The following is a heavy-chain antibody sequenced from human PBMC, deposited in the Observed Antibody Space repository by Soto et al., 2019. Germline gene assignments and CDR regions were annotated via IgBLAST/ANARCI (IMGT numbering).Heavy chain of an antibody. CDR2: TYHSGNP. J-gene: IGHJ4*02. CDR3: TRGLFSGSSYSGSWYYFDS. V-gene: IGHV4-30-2*01. Sequence: SETLSLTCAVSGDTISTGGYSWAWIRQPPGKALEWIGHTYHSGNPYYNPSLKSRVIISVDRSKNQFSLELSSVTAADTAVYYCTRGLFSGSSYSGSWYYFDSWGQGTMVTV. CDR1: GDTISTGGYS. D-gene: IGHD1-26*01.